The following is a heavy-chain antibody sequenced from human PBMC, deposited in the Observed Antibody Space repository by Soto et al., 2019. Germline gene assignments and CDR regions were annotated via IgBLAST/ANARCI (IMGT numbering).Heavy chain of an antibody. J-gene: IGHJ6*02. Sequence: GGSLRLSCAASGFTFSSYEMNWVRQAPGKGLEWVSYISSSGSTIYYADSVKGRFTISRDNAKNSLYLQMNSLRAEDTAVYYCPLIGTGYYYGMDVWGQGTTVTVSS. D-gene: IGHD1-20*01. CDR2: ISSSGSTI. CDR3: PLIGTGYYYGMDV. CDR1: GFTFSSYE. V-gene: IGHV3-48*03.